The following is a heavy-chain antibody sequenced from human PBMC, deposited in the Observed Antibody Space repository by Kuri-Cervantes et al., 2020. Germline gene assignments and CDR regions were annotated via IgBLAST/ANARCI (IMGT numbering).Heavy chain of an antibody. CDR2: INSYGSTT. CDR3: AKDWDSGWYDYFDY. J-gene: IGHJ4*02. V-gene: IGHV3-74*01. D-gene: IGHD6-19*01. Sequence: GGSLRLTCAASGFTFSDYWMHWVRQAPGKGPLWVSRINSYGSTTTYADSVKGRFTVSRDNAKNTLYLQMNSLRAEDTAVYYCAKDWDSGWYDYFDYWGQGILVTVSS. CDR1: GFTFSDYW.